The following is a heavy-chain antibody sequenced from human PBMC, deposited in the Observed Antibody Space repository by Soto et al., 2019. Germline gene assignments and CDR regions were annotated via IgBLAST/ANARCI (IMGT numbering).Heavy chain of an antibody. CDR3: ATGLRFLEWLWVMDV. V-gene: IGHV1-24*01. CDR2: FDPEDGET. J-gene: IGHJ6*02. CDR1: GYTLTELS. D-gene: IGHD3-3*01. Sequence: ASVKVSCKVSGYTLTELSMHWVRQAPGKGLEWMGGFDPEDGETIYAQKFQGRVTMTEETSTDTAYMELSSLRSEDTAVYYCATGLRFLEWLWVMDVWGQGTTVTVSS.